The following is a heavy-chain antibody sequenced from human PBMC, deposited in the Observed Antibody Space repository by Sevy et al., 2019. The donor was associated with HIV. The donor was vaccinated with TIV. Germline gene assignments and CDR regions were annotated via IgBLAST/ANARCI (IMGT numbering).Heavy chain of an antibody. D-gene: IGHD1-26*01. CDR3: AGENAWGRGYS. J-gene: IGHJ4*02. Sequence: KQWETLSLTCTVSGGSITSLYWNWIRQPPGKGLEWIANIYYNGHINYNPSLKSRVTLSLDTSKNQFSLRLSSVTAADTAMYYCAGENAWGRGYSWGQGTLVTVSS. CDR2: IYYNGHI. V-gene: IGHV4-59*08. CDR1: GGSITSLY.